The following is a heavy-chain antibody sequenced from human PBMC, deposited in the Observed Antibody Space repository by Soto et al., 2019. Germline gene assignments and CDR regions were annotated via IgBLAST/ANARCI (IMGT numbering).Heavy chain of an antibody. CDR3: ARGGAYYDFWSGLGFDY. V-gene: IGHV3-33*01. Sequence: QVQLVESGGGVVQPGRSLRLSCAASGFTFSSYGMHWVRQAPGKGLEWVAVIWYDGSNKYYADSVKGRFTISRDNSKNTLYLQMNSLRAEDTAVYYCARGGAYYDFWSGLGFDYWGQGTLVTVSS. CDR2: IWYDGSNK. J-gene: IGHJ4*02. CDR1: GFTFSSYG. D-gene: IGHD3-3*01.